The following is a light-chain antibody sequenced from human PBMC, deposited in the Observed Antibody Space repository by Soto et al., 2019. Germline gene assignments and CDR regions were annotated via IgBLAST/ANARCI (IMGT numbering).Light chain of an antibody. J-gene: IGLJ2*01. Sequence: QPVLTQSPSASASLGASVKLTCTLSSGHSSYAIAWHQQQPEKGHRYLMKLNSDGSHSKGDGIPDRFSGSSSGAERYLTIYSLQSEDEADYYCQTWGTGIQVFGGGTKLTVL. V-gene: IGLV4-69*01. CDR3: QTWGTGIQV. CDR1: SGHSSYA. CDR2: LNSDGSH.